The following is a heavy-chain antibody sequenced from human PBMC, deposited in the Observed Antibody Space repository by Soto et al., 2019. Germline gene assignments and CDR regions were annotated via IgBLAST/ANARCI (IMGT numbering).Heavy chain of an antibody. J-gene: IGHJ5*02. D-gene: IGHD3-3*01. Sequence: PSETLSLTCTVSGGSISSGGYYWSWIRQHPGKGLEWIGYIYYSGSTYYNPSLKSRVTISVDTSKNQFSLKLSSVTAADTAVYYCARSYDFWRNNWFDPWGQGTLVTVSS. CDR3: ARSYDFWRNNWFDP. CDR2: IYYSGST. V-gene: IGHV4-31*03. CDR1: GGSISSGGYY.